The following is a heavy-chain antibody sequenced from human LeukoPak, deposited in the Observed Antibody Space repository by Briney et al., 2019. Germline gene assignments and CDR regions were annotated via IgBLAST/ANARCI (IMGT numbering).Heavy chain of an antibody. V-gene: IGHV4-39*07. D-gene: IGHD6-6*01. CDR3: ARGSSSSGYFDL. CDR2: IYYSGST. CDR1: GGSISSSSYY. Sequence: PSETLSLTCTVSGGSISSSSYYWGWIRQPPGKGLEWIGSIYYSGSTYYNPSLKSRITISVDTSKNQFSLKLSSVTAADTAVYYCARGSSSSGYFDLWGRGTLVTVSS. J-gene: IGHJ2*01.